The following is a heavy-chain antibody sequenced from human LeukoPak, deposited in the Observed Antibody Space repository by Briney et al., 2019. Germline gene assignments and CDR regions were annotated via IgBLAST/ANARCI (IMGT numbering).Heavy chain of an antibody. CDR2: FDPEDGEP. J-gene: IGHJ4*02. CDR3: ATADKWEPLDY. CDR1: GNSLSETS. D-gene: IGHD1-26*01. Sequence: ASVKVSCQVSGNSLSETSIHWVRQAPGQWLEWMGGFDPEDGEPIFAQNFQGRFSMTEDTSTDTAYMELGRLRPEDTAVYYCATADKWEPLDYWGQGTLVTVSS. V-gene: IGHV1-24*01.